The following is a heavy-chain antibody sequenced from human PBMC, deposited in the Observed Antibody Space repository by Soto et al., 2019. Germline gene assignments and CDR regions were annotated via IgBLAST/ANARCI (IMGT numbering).Heavy chain of an antibody. Sequence: GASVKVSCKASGGTFSSYAISWVRQAPGQGLEWMGGIIPIFGTANYAQKFQGRVTITADESTSTAYMELSSLRSEDTAVYYCAREYSSSPGAFDIWGQGTMVTVSS. J-gene: IGHJ3*02. V-gene: IGHV1-69*13. CDR3: AREYSSSPGAFDI. CDR2: IIPIFGTA. CDR1: GGTFSSYA. D-gene: IGHD6-6*01.